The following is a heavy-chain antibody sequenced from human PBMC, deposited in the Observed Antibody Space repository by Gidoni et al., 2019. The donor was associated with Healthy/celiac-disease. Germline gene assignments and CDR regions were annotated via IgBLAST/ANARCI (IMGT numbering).Heavy chain of an antibody. CDR2: ISWNSGSI. V-gene: IGHV3-9*01. CDR1: GFTFDDYA. CDR3: AKGGGGGGAFDI. D-gene: IGHD3-16*01. Sequence: EVQLVESGGGLVQPGRSLRLSCAASGFTFDDYAMHWVRQAPGKGLEWGSGISWNSGSIGYADSVKGRFTISRDNAKNSLYLQMNSLRAEDTALYYCAKGGGGGGAFDIWGQGTMVTVSS. J-gene: IGHJ3*02.